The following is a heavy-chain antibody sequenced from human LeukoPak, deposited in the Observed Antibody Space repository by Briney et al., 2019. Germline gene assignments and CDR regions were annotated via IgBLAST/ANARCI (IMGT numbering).Heavy chain of an antibody. V-gene: IGHV6-1*01. CDR1: GATVSSNRAA. CDR3: ASDPDTAMVYSNGMDV. D-gene: IGHD5-18*01. Sequence: PSQTLSLTCAISGATVSSNRAAWNWIRHSPSRGLEWLGRTYYRSKWYNDFGVCLKSRITSNSDTSKKQFTLQLNYVTPEDTAVYYCASDPDTAMVYSNGMDVWGQGTTVTVSS. J-gene: IGHJ6*02. CDR2: TYYRSKWYN.